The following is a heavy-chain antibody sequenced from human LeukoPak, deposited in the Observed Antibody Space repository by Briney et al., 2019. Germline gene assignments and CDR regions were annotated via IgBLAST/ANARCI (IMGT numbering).Heavy chain of an antibody. CDR1: GGSISSYY. D-gene: IGHD3-22*01. Sequence: PSETLSLTCTVSGGSISSYYWSWIRQPPGKGLEWIGFIFYSGTTNYNPSLKSRVTISVDTSKNQFSLKLSSVTAADTAVYYCARGGWNKFDYWGQGTLVTVSS. J-gene: IGHJ4*02. V-gene: IGHV4-59*01. CDR2: IFYSGTT. CDR3: ARGGWNKFDY.